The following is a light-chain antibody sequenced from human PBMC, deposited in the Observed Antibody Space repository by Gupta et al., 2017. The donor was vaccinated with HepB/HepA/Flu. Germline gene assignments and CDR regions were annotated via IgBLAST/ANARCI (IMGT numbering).Light chain of an antibody. V-gene: IGKV1-33*01. Sequence: DIQMTKSPSSLSASVGDRVTITCQASQDINNYLNWYHQKPGKAPKLLIYDASNLETGVPSRFSGSGSGTDFTLTIISLQPEDIATYYCQQYRDLPPWTFGQGTKVEIK. J-gene: IGKJ1*01. CDR1: QDINNY. CDR2: DAS. CDR3: QQYRDLPPWT.